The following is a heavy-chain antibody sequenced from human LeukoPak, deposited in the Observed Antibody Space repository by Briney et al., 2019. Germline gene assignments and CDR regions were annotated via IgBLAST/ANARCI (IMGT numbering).Heavy chain of an antibody. CDR1: GYTFTGYY. J-gene: IGHJ4*02. CDR2: INPNSGGT. V-gene: IGHV1-2*02. D-gene: IGHD3-22*01. CDR3: AREPPTEDSSNFDY. Sequence: ASVKVSCKASGYTFTGYYMHWVRQAPGQGLEWMGWINPNSGGTNYAQKFQGRVTMTRDTSISTAYMELSRLRSDDTAVYYCAREPPTEDSSNFDYWGQGTLVTVSS.